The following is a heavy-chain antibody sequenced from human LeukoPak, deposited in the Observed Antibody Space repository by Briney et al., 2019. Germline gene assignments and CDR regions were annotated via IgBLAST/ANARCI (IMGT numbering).Heavy chain of an antibody. CDR2: IYDSGST. Sequence: SETLSLTCTVSGGSIRSSYYYWGWIRQPPGKGLEWIGSIYDSGSTYYNPSFKSRITISADTSRNQFSLQLSSVTAADTAVYYCARIHRYCSGGACYVLDNWGQGTLVAVSS. CDR3: ARIHRYCSGGACYVLDN. J-gene: IGHJ4*02. D-gene: IGHD2-15*01. V-gene: IGHV4-39*07. CDR1: GGSIRSSYYY.